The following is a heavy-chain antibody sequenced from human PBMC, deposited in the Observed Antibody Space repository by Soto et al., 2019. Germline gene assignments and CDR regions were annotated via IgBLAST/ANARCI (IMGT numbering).Heavy chain of an antibody. CDR1: GFTFSSYA. D-gene: IGHD3-10*01. Sequence: GGSLRLSCAASGFTFSSYAMSWVRQAPGKGLEWVSAISGSGGSTYYADSVKGRFTISRDNSKNTLYLQMNSLRAEDTAVYYCAKDERGSGSYLNWFDPWGQGTLVTVSS. V-gene: IGHV3-23*01. J-gene: IGHJ5*02. CDR2: ISGSGGST. CDR3: AKDERGSGSYLNWFDP.